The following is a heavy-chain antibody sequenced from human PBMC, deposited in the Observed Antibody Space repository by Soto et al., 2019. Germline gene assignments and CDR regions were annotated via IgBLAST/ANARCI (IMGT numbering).Heavy chain of an antibody. CDR2: VYYSGRT. CDR3: ARESYGYSGYYYYYGMDV. J-gene: IGHJ6*02. CDR1: GGSISSSNYY. D-gene: IGHD5-18*01. V-gene: IGHV4-39*02. Sequence: PSETLSLTCTVSGGSISSSNYYWGWIRQPPGKGLEWIGSVYYSGRTYDNPSLKSRITLSVDRSKSQFSLKLTSVTAADTAVYYCARESYGYSGYYYYYGMDVWGQGTTVTVSS.